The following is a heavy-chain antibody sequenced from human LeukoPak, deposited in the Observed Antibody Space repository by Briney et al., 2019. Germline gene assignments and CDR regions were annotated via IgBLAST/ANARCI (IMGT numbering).Heavy chain of an antibody. D-gene: IGHD2-15*01. CDR1: GGSISSSSYY. CDR2: IYYSGST. Sequence: SETLSLTCTVSGGSISSSSYYWGWIRQPPGKGLEWIGSIYYSGSTYYNPSLKSRVTISVDTSKNQFSLKLSSVTAADTAVYYCARHIGQYARVDYWGQGTLVTVSS. V-gene: IGHV4-39*01. J-gene: IGHJ4*02. CDR3: ARHIGQYARVDY.